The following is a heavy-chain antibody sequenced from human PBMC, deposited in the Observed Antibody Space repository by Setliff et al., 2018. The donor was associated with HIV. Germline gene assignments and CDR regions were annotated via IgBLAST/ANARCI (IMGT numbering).Heavy chain of an antibody. CDR2: IIPIFNTA. CDR3: AGIVRPSYYYYYYMDV. V-gene: IGHV1-69*13. CDR1: GGTFSSYA. Sequence: SVKVSCKTSGGTFSSYAISWVRQAPGQGLEWMGGIIPIFNTANYAQKFQGRVTITADESTSTAYMELSSLRSEDTAVYYCAGIVRPSYYYYYYMDVWGKGITVTVSS. J-gene: IGHJ6*03. D-gene: IGHD3-10*02.